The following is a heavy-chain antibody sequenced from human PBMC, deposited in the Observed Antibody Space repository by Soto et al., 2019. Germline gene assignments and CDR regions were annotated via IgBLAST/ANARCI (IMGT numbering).Heavy chain of an antibody. CDR3: ARGGYSGRAFDI. CDR1: GYTFTSYG. Sequence: GASVKVSCKASGYTFTSYGISWVRQAPGQGLEGVGWISAYTGNTNYAQKLQGRVPMSTDTSTSTAYMELRSLRSDDTAVYYCARGGYSGRAFDIWGQGTMVTVSS. J-gene: IGHJ3*02. CDR2: ISAYTGNT. D-gene: IGHD5-12*01. V-gene: IGHV1-18*01.